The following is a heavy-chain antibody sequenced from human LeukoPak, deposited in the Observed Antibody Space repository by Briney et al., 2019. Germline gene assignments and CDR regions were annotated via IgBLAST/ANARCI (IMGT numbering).Heavy chain of an antibody. V-gene: IGHV1-69*13. J-gene: IGHJ4*02. CDR2: IIPIFGTA. Sequence: ASVKVSCKASGGTFSNYAISWVRQAPGQGLEWMGAIIPIFGTANYAQKFQGRVTITAHESTGTAYMELSSLRSEDTAVYYCARERRGGSYFTEKRLDHWGQGTLVAVSS. D-gene: IGHD1-26*01. CDR3: ARERRGGSYFTEKRLDH. CDR1: GGTFSNYA.